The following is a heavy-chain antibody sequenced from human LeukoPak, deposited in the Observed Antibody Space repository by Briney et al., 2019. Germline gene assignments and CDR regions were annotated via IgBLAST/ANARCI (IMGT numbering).Heavy chain of an antibody. V-gene: IGHV3-74*01. CDR1: GLAFSAYK. CDR3: VVGGSPGY. J-gene: IGHJ4*02. D-gene: IGHD2-15*01. Sequence: GGSMRLSCAASGLAFSAYKMHWVRQAPRKGLVWVSRISTDGYTTDYADFVQGRFTASRDNTENTWSLEMNSLRAEDTAVYYCVVGGSPGYWGQGTLVTVSS. CDR2: ISTDGYTT.